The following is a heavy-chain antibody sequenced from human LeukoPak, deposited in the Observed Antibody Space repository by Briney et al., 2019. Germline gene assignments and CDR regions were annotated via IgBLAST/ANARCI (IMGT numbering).Heavy chain of an antibody. CDR3: ARSISYYHFGMDV. Sequence: PGGSLRLSCVASGFTFSRYAMHWVRQAPGKGLEWVAVISYDGSNKYYADSVKGRFTISRDNSKNTLYLQMNSLRAEDTAVYYCARSISYYHFGMDVWGQGSTVTVSS. CDR2: ISYDGSNK. D-gene: IGHD3-10*01. CDR1: GFTFSRYA. V-gene: IGHV3-30-3*01. J-gene: IGHJ6*02.